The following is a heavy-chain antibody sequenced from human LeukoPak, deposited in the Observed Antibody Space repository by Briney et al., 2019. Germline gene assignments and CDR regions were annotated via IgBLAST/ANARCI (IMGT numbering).Heavy chain of an antibody. CDR3: ARGHFRYCSSTSCYSGGAFDI. J-gene: IGHJ3*02. Sequence: GASVKVSCKASGYTFTGYYMHWVRQAPGQGLEWMGWINPNSGGTNYAQKFQGRVTMTRDTSISTAYMELSRLRSDDTAVYYCARGHFRYCSSTSCYSGGAFDIWGQGTMVTVSS. CDR2: INPNSGGT. CDR1: GYTFTGYY. D-gene: IGHD2-2*01. V-gene: IGHV1-2*02.